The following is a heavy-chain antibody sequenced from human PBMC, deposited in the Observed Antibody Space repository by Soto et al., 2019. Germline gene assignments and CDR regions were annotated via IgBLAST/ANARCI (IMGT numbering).Heavy chain of an antibody. CDR3: ARVGSSCHSGGCYYYYGLGV. CDR2: IYNRGST. V-gene: IGHV4-61*01. D-gene: IGHD1-26*01. CDR1: GDSVGNGPYY. Sequence: QVRLQESGPGLVKPSETLSLSCLVSGDSVGNGPYYWSWIRQSPGEGLAWIAYIYNRGSTNVNPSLESRVNISIDMSKNQFFLELRSVTAADAAVYFCARVGSSCHSGGCYYYYGLGVWGQGTTVAISS. J-gene: IGHJ6*02.